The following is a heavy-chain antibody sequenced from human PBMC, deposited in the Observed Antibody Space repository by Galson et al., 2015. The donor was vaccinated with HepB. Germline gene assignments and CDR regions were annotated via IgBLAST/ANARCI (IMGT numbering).Heavy chain of an antibody. CDR2: IRIHGGDT. J-gene: IGHJ4*02. CDR3: AKDAGDTAYYFDH. D-gene: IGHD2-21*02. V-gene: IGHV3-30*02. Sequence: SLRLSCAASGLPFSNYGMHWVRQAPGKGLEWVAFIRIHGGDTYYADSVKGRFTISRENSKNTLFLQMDSLRPEDTALYHCAKDAGDTAYYFDHWDQGSLVTVSA. CDR1: GLPFSNYG.